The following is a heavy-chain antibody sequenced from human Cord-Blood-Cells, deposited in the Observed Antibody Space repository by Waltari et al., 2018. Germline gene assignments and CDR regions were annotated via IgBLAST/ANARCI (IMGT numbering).Heavy chain of an antibody. CDR3: ASSKTGGRIDNWYFDL. D-gene: IGHD1-1*01. Sequence: QVQLQQSGPGLVKPSQTLSLTCAISGDSVPSNSAAWNWIRQYPSRGLEWLGRTYYRSKWYNDYAVSVKSRITINPDTSKNQFSLQLNSVTPEDTAVYYCASSKTGGRIDNWYFDLWGRGTLVTVSS. CDR1: GDSVPSNSAA. V-gene: IGHV6-1*01. J-gene: IGHJ2*01. CDR2: TYYRSKWYN.